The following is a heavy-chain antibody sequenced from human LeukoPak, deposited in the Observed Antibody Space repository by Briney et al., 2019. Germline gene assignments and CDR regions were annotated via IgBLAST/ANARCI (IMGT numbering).Heavy chain of an antibody. J-gene: IGHJ2*01. D-gene: IGHD4-17*01. CDR1: GVSISSYY. Sequence: KPSETLSLTCTVSGVSISSYYWSWIRQPPGKGLEWIGYIYYSGSTNYNPSLKSRVTISVDTSENQFSLKLSSVTAADTAVYYCARGGDYWYFDLWGRGTLVTVSS. CDR3: ARGGDYWYFDL. V-gene: IGHV4-59*01. CDR2: IYYSGST.